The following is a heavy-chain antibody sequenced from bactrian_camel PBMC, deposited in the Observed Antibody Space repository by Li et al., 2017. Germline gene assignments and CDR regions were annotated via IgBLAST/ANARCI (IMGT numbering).Heavy chain of an antibody. V-gene: IGHV3-1*01. CDR2: IAGDSGKFI. Sequence: VQLVESGGDLVQPEGSLRLSCAAPVFPLDNYALAWIRQAPGKGLEWVSTIAGDSGKFIYYSDSVKGRFTISRDNSKNTVYLAMNRLKPEDSGAYYCAANYGLGRSGFAYWGQGTQVTVS. J-gene: IGHJ6*01. CDR1: VFPLDNYA. CDR3: AANYGLGRSGFAY. D-gene: IGHD5*01.